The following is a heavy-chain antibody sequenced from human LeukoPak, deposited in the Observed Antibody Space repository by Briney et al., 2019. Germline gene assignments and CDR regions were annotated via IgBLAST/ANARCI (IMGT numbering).Heavy chain of an antibody. J-gene: IGHJ4*02. Sequence: GESLRLSCAASGFSSYGMHWVRQAPGKGLEWVAVIWYDESNKYYADSVKGRFTISRDNSRNTLYLQMNSLRAEDTAVYYCARDGFSSSWYGRALDYWGQGTRVTVSS. CDR2: IWYDESNK. CDR3: ARDGFSSSWYGRALDY. V-gene: IGHV3-33*01. D-gene: IGHD6-13*01. CDR1: GFSSYG.